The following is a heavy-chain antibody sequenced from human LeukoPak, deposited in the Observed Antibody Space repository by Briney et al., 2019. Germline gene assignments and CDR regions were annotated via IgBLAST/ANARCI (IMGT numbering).Heavy chain of an antibody. CDR3: AKDGAYYDFWSGYPGD. V-gene: IGHV3-30*18. D-gene: IGHD3-3*01. CDR1: GFTFSSCG. CDR2: ISYDGSNK. Sequence: GGSLRLSCAASGFTFSSCGMHWVRQAPGKGLEWVAVISYDGSNKYYADSVKGRFTISRDNSKNTLYLQMNSLRAEDTAVYYCAKDGAYYDFWSGYPGDWGQGTLVTVSS. J-gene: IGHJ4*02.